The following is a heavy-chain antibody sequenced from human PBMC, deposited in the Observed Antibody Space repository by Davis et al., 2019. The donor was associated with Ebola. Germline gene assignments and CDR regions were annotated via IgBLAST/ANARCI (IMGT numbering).Heavy chain of an antibody. CDR1: GDSISGRSYY. D-gene: IGHD6-19*01. CDR3: ATQLAVAGSGDYFDH. CDR2: LYYSGNT. V-gene: IGHV4-39*01. J-gene: IGHJ4*02. Sequence: SETLSLTCNVSGDSISGRSYYWGWIRQPPGKGLEWIGSLYYSGNTYYNPSLKSRVTISVDTSKNQFSLKLSSVTAADSAVYYCATQLAVAGSGDYFDHWGQGTLVTVSS.